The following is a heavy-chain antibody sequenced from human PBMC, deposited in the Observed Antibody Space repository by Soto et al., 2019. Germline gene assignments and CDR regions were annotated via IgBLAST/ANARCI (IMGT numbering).Heavy chain of an antibody. CDR2: IYYGGNT. Sequence: SETLSLTCSVSGGSINSNYFWGWIRQPPGRGLEWIGSIYYGGNTYYNPSLESRVTISGDTSKNQFSLKLNSVTAADTAVYYCARARSASESLYFDYWGQGTLVT. CDR3: ARARSASESLYFDY. CDR1: GGSINSNYF. D-gene: IGHD3-10*01. J-gene: IGHJ4*02. V-gene: IGHV4-39*01.